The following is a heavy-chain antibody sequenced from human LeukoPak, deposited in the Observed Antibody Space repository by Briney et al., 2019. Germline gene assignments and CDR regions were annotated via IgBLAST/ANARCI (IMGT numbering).Heavy chain of an antibody. J-gene: IGHJ4*02. CDR3: ARDRPTYYDYVSQDW. CDR1: GYTFTSYG. Sequence: VASVKVSCKASGYTFTSYGISWVRQAPGQGLEWMGWISAYNGNTNYAQKLQGRVTMTTDTSTSTAYMELRSLRSDDTAVYYCARDRPTYYDYVSQDWWGQGTLVTVSS. CDR2: ISAYNGNT. D-gene: IGHD3-16*01. V-gene: IGHV1-18*01.